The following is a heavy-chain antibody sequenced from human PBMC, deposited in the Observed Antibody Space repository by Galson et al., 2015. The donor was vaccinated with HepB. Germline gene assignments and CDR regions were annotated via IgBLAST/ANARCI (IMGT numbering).Heavy chain of an antibody. CDR3: ARDPVEPDCTNGVCYDAFDI. Sequence: SLRLSCAASGFTFSSYWMSWVRQAPGKGLEWVANIKQDGSEKYYVDSVKGRFTISRDNAKNPLYLQMNSLRAEDTAVYYCARDPVEPDCTNGVCYDAFDIWGQGTMVTVSS. D-gene: IGHD2-8*01. CDR1: GFTFSSYW. J-gene: IGHJ3*02. V-gene: IGHV3-7*03. CDR2: IKQDGSEK.